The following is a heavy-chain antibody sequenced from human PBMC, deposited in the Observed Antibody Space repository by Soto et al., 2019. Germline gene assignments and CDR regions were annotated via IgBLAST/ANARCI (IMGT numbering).Heavy chain of an antibody. Sequence: GGSLRLSCAASGFTFSSYGMHWVRQAPGKGLEWVAVIWYDGSNKYYADSVKGRFTISRDNSKNTLYLQMNSLRAEDTAVYYCARENSGYSYGSWDYWGQGTLVTVSS. CDR1: GFTFSSYG. D-gene: IGHD5-18*01. V-gene: IGHV3-33*01. J-gene: IGHJ4*02. CDR3: ARENSGYSYGSWDY. CDR2: IWYDGSNK.